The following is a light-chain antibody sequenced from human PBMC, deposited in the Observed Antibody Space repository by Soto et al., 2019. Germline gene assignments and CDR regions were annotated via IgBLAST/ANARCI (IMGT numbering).Light chain of an antibody. CDR3: HQYSTSPQT. V-gene: IGKV3-20*01. Sequence: EIVLTQSPGALSLSPGERATLSCRASQSVTGSHLAWYQQKPGQAPRLLMYGASSGATGIPDRFSGSGSGTDFTLTISRLEPEDFAVYYCHQYSTSPQTFGQGTKLE. CDR2: GAS. CDR1: QSVTGSH. J-gene: IGKJ2*01.